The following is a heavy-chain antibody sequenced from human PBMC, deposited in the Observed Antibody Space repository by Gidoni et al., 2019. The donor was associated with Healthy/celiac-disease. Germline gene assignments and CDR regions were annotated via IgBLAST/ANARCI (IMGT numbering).Heavy chain of an antibody. Sequence: DGLEWIGSIYYSGSTYYNPSLKSRVTISVDTSKNQFSLKLSSVTAADTAVYYCASYPVPRDYNYYYYMDVWGKGTTVTVSS. D-gene: IGHD2-2*01. J-gene: IGHJ6*03. CDR3: ASYPVPRDYNYYYYMDV. V-gene: IGHV4-39*01. CDR2: IYYSGST.